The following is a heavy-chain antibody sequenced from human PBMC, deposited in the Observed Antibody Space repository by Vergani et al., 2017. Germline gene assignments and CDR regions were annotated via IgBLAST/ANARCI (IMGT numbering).Heavy chain of an antibody. CDR3: ARELSYYYGSGSDDYNPYYYEGMDV. V-gene: IGHV4-61*02. D-gene: IGHD3-10*01. Sequence: QVQLPESGPRLVRPSQTLSLTCTVSGGSINTGAYYWSWIRQPAGKGLEWIGRVYTSGMTNYNPSLKSRVTILVDRSKSQLSLKLTSVTAGDTAVYFCARELSYYYGSGSDDYNPYYYEGMDVWGPGTMVTVSS. CDR2: VYTSGMT. J-gene: IGHJ6*02. CDR1: GGSINTGAYY.